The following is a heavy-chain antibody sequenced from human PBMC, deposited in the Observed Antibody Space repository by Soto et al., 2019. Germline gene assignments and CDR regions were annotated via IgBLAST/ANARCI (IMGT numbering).Heavy chain of an antibody. CDR2: INAGNGNT. J-gene: IGHJ6*03. D-gene: IGHD3-10*01. CDR1: GYTFTSYA. Sequence: GESLKISCKASGYTFTSYAMHWVRQAPGQRLEWMGWINAGNGNTKYSQKFQGRVTITRDTSASTAYMELSSLRSEDTAVYYCARDEITMVRGVPSYYMDVWGKGTTVTVSS. V-gene: IGHV1-3*01. CDR3: ARDEITMVRGVPSYYMDV.